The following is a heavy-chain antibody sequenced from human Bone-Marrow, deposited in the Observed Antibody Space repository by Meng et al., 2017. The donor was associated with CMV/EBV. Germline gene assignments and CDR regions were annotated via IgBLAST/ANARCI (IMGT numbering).Heavy chain of an antibody. J-gene: IGHJ5*02. CDR3: AKEGRLGFDP. V-gene: IGHV1-69*05. D-gene: IGHD5-12*01. CDR1: GGTFSSYA. Sequence: SVKVSCKASGGTFSSYAISWVRQAPGQGLEWMGGIIPIFGTANYAQKFQGRVTITTDESTSTAYMELSSLIFDDTAVYYCAKEGRLGFDPWGQGSLVTVSS. CDR2: IIPIFGTA.